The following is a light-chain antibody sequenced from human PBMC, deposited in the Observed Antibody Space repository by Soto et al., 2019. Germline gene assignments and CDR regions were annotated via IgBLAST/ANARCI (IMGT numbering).Light chain of an antibody. J-gene: IGLJ2*01. CDR2: EVS. V-gene: IGLV2-23*02. CDR3: CSHAGSITPVV. Sequence: QSVLTQAASVSGSPGQSITISCTGTSSDVGSYNLVSWYQQHPGKAPKLIIYEVSRRPSGASNRFSGSRSGNTASLTISGLQAGDEADYYCCSHAGSITPVVFGGGTKLTVL. CDR1: SSDVGSYNL.